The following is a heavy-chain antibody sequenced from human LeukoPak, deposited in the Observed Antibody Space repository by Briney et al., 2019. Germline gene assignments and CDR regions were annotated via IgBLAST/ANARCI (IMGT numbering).Heavy chain of an antibody. CDR1: GLTFDGNG. J-gene: IGHJ2*01. D-gene: IGHD3-22*01. CDR2: INWNGGST. CDR3: ARDPNYDSSGYWDL. V-gene: IGHV3-20*04. Sequence: GGSLRLSCAASGLTFDGNGMSWVRQVPGKGLEWVSSINWNGGSTSYADSVKGRFTISRDNAKNSLYLQMNSLRAEDTALYYCARDPNYDSSGYWDLWGRGTLVTVSS.